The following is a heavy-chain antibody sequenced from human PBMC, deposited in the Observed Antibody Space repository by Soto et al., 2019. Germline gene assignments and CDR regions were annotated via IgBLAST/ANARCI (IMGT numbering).Heavy chain of an antibody. CDR1: GGTFSSYA. J-gene: IGHJ2*01. V-gene: IGHV1-69*13. CDR3: ARSPGYYYDSSGYLNWYFDL. CDR2: IIPIFGTA. Sequence: ASVKVSCKASGGTFSSYAISLVRQAPGQGLEWMGGIIPIFGTANYAQKFQGRVTITADESTSTAYMELSSLRSEDTAVYYCARSPGYYYDSSGYLNWYFDLWGRGTLVTVSS. D-gene: IGHD3-22*01.